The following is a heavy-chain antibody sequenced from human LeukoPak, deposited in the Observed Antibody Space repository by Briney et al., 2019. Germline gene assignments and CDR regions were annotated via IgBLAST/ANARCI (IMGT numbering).Heavy chain of an antibody. V-gene: IGHV3-48*01. CDR3: ARDQCGYSNAFDI. D-gene: IGHD5-18*01. CDR2: ISSSSSTI. J-gene: IGHJ3*02. CDR1: GFTFSSYS. Sequence: TGGSLRLSCAASGFTFSSYSMNWVRQAPGKGLEWVSYISSSSSTIYYADSVKGRFTISRDNAKNSLYLQMNSLRAEDTAVYYCARDQCGYSNAFDIWRQGTMVTVSS.